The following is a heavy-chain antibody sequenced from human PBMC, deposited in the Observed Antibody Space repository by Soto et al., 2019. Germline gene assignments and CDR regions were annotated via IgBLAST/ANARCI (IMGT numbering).Heavy chain of an antibody. CDR1: GGSISSSNW. J-gene: IGHJ6*02. CDR2: IYHSGST. D-gene: IGHD6-13*01. Sequence: PSETLSLTCAVSGGSISSSNWWSWVRQPPGKGLEWIGEIYHSGSTNYNPSLKSRVTISVDKSKNQFSLKLSSVTAADTAVYYCARDPIIAAAGPYYYYYGMDVWGQGTTVTSP. CDR3: ARDPIIAAAGPYYYYYGMDV. V-gene: IGHV4-4*02.